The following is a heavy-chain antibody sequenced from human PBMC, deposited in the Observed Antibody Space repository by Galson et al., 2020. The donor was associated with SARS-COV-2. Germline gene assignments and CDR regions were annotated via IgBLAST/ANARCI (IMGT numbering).Heavy chain of an antibody. CDR1: GGSITSGPYY. J-gene: IGHJ4*02. CDR3: ARVGGYCSSSSCYDFDS. Sequence: SENLSLTCTVSGGSITSGPYYWSWIRQHPGKGLEWIGYIYYTGSAYSNPSLQRRVTISVDTSKRQFSLEVTSVTAADTAVYYCARVGGYCSSSSCYDFDSWGQGSLVTVSS. V-gene: IGHV4-31*03. D-gene: IGHD2-2*01. CDR2: IYYTGSA.